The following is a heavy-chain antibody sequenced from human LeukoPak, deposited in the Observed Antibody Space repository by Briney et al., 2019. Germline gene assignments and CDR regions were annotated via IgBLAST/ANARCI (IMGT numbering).Heavy chain of an antibody. D-gene: IGHD3-22*01. CDR3: ARDLSYYYDSSALL. J-gene: IGHJ4*02. CDR1: GGTFSIYA. Sequence: SVKVSCKASGGTFSIYAISWVRQAPGQGLEWMGGIIPIFGTANYAQKFQGRVTITADESTSTAYMELSSLRSEDTAVYYCARDLSYYYDSSALLWGQGTLVTVSS. CDR2: IIPIFGTA. V-gene: IGHV1-69*13.